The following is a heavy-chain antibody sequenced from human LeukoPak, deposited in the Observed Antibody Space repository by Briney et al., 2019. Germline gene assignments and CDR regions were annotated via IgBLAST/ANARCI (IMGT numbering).Heavy chain of an antibody. CDR2: ISSSGSTI. J-gene: IGHJ5*02. V-gene: IGHV3-48*03. D-gene: IGHD4-23*01. CDR1: GFTFSSYE. CDR3: ARDRRYGGNSNWFDP. Sequence: GGSLRLSCAASGFTFSSYEMNWVRQAPGKGPEWVSYISSSGSTIYYADSVKGRFTISRDNAKNSLYLQMNSLRAEDTAVYYCARDRRYGGNSNWFDPWGQGTLVTVSS.